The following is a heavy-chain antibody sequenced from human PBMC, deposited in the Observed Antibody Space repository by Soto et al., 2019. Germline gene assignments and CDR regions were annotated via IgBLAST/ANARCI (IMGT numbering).Heavy chain of an antibody. CDR2: ISDSETT. CDR1: GASMGRYY. CDR3: ARVDYYGAGTYLFDY. D-gene: IGHD3-10*01. Sequence: SETLSLTCTVSGASMGRYYWSWIRQSPGKGLEWIGYISDSETTNYSPSLRSRVTISLETSKSQFSLKLSSVTAADTAVYYCARVDYYGAGTYLFDYWGPGTLVTVSS. V-gene: IGHV4-59*01. J-gene: IGHJ4*02.